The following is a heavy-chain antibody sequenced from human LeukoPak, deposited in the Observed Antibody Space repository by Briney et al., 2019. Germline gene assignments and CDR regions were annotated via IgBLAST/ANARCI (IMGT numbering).Heavy chain of an antibody. Sequence: GGSLRLSCATSGFTFSNYYMSWVRQAPGKGLEWVSYISSSSTNTKYADSVKGRFTISRDNAKNSLFLQMNSLRAEDTAEYYCARAGGGSASYFAYWGQGALVTVSS. D-gene: IGHD6-19*01. J-gene: IGHJ4*02. V-gene: IGHV3-11*05. CDR2: ISSSSTNT. CDR1: GFTFSNYY. CDR3: ARAGGGSASYFAY.